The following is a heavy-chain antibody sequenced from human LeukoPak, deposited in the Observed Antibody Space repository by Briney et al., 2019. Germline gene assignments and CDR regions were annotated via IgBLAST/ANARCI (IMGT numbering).Heavy chain of an antibody. CDR2: FDPEDGET. CDR1: GYTLTELS. J-gene: IGHJ4*02. D-gene: IGHD1-26*01. CDR3: ATLRESYYYFDY. V-gene: IGHV1-24*01. Sequence: GASVKVSCKVSGYTLTELSMHWVRQAPGKGLEWMGGFDPEDGETIYAQKFQGRVTMTEDTSADTAYMELSSLRSEDTAVYYCATLRESYYYFDYWGQGTLVTVPS.